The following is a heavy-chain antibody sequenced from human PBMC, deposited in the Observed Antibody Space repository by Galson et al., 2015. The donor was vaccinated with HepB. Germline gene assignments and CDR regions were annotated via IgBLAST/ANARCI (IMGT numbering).Heavy chain of an antibody. CDR1: GFTFSSNG. CDR2: IWYDGGNK. CDR3: ARSAFTLVQGAPFHYYYYMDV. Sequence: SLRLSCAASGFTFSSNGMHWVRQAPGKGLEWVEVIWYDGGNKFYADSVKGRFTISRDNSKNTLYLQMNSLTAEDTAMYFCARSAFTLVQGAPFHYYYYMDVWGKGTTVTVSS. J-gene: IGHJ6*03. V-gene: IGHV3-33*01. D-gene: IGHD3-10*01.